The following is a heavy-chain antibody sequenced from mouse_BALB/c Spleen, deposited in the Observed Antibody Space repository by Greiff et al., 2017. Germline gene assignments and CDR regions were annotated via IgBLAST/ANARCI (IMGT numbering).Heavy chain of an antibody. D-gene: IGHD3-1*01. Sequence: QGQLQQPGAELVRPGASVKLSCKASGYTFTSYWINWVKQRPGQGLEWIGNIYPSDSYTNYNQKFKDKATLTVDKSSSTAYMQLSSPTSEDSAVYYCTRSGAMDYWGQGTSVTVSS. CDR2: IYPSDSYT. J-gene: IGHJ4*01. CDR1: GYTFTSYW. V-gene: IGHV1-69*02. CDR3: TRSGAMDY.